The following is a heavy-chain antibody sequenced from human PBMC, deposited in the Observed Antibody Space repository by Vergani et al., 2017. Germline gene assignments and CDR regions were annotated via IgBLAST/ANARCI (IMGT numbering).Heavy chain of an antibody. Sequence: QVQLVESGGGVVQPGRSLRLSCAASGFTFSSYGMHWVRQAPGKGLEWVAVISYDGSNKYYADSVKGRFTISRDNSKNTLYLQMNSLRAEDTAVYYCARVSDGSGEWDYWGQGTLVTVSS. V-gene: IGHV3-30*03. D-gene: IGHD3-10*01. CDR1: GFTFSSYG. J-gene: IGHJ4*02. CDR2: ISYDGSNK. CDR3: ARVSDGSGEWDY.